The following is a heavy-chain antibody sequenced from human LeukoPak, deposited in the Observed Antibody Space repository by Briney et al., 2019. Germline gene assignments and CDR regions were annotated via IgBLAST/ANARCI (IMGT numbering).Heavy chain of an antibody. J-gene: IGHJ5*02. CDR1: GGSISSYY. V-gene: IGHV4-59*05. Sequence: SETLSLTCTVSGGSISSYYWSWIRQPPGKGLEWIGSIYYSGSTYYNPSLKSRVTISVDTSKNQFSLKLSSVTTADTAVYYCARAVPDIVVVPAAVSFDPWGQGTLVTVSS. CDR3: ARAVPDIVVVPAAVSFDP. D-gene: IGHD2-2*01. CDR2: IYYSGST.